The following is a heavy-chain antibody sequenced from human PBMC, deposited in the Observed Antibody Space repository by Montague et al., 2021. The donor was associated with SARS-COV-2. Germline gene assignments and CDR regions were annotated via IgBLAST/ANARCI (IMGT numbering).Heavy chain of an antibody. CDR1: GFSLSTSGMC. Sequence: PALVKPTQTLTLTCTFSGFSLSTSGMCVSWIRQPPGKALEWLARXDWDDDKYYSTSLKTRLTISKATSKNQVVLTMTNMDPVDTATYYCARGYYDILTGYLDAFDIWGQGTMVTVSS. D-gene: IGHD3-9*01. CDR3: ARGYYDILTGYLDAFDI. CDR2: XDWDDDK. J-gene: IGHJ3*02. V-gene: IGHV2-70*11.